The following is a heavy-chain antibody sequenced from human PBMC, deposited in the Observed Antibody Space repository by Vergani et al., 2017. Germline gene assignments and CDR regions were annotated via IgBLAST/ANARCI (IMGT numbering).Heavy chain of an antibody. CDR1: GGTFSSYA. CDR2: IIPILGIA. J-gene: IGHJ6*03. Sequence: QVQLVQSGAEVKKPGASVKVSCKASGGTFSSYAISWVRQAPGQGLEWMGRIIPILGIANYAQKFQGRVTITADKSTSTAYMELSSLRSEDTAVYYCARYLGAYYYYMDVWGKGTTVTVSS. CDR3: ARYLGAYYYYMDV. D-gene: IGHD3-16*01. V-gene: IGHV1-69*04.